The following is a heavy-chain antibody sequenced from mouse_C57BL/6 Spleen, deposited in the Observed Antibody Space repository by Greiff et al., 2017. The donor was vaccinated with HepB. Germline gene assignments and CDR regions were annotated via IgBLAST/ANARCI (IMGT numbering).Heavy chain of an antibody. CDR2: IYPGDGDT. CDR1: GYAFSSSW. CDR3: ARVTGTGYYAMDY. Sequence: SGPELVKPGASVKISCKASGYAFSSSWMNWVKQRPGKGLEWIGRIYPGDGDTNYNGKFKGKATLTADKSSSTAYMQLSSLTSEDSAVYFCARVTGTGYYAMDYWGQGTSVTVSS. V-gene: IGHV1-82*01. J-gene: IGHJ4*01. D-gene: IGHD4-1*01.